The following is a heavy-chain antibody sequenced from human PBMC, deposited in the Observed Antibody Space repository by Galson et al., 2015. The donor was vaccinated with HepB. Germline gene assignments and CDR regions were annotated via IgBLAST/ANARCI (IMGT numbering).Heavy chain of an antibody. V-gene: IGHV1-18*01. CDR3: ARIIRAGAPYFDY. CDR1: GYTFSSYA. J-gene: IGHJ4*02. CDR2: ISADDDNT. Sequence: SVKVSCKASGYTFSSYAINWVRQAPGQGLGWMGWISADDDNTIYDQRLQDRLTMSTDKSTNTAYMELRSLRSDDTAVDYCARIIRAGAPYFDYWGQGTLVTVSS. D-gene: IGHD6-13*01.